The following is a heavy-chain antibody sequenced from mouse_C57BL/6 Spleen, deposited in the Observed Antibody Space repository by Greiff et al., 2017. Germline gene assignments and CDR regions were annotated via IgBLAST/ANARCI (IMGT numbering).Heavy chain of an antibody. CDR3: AGYDYDEGYFDY. Sequence: QVQLQQSGAELARPGASVKMSCKASGYTFTSYTMHWVKQRPGQGLEWIGYINPSSGYTKYNQKFKDKATLTADKSSSTAYMQLSSLTSEDSAVYYCAGYDYDEGYFDYWGQGTTLTVSS. CDR1: GYTFTSYT. CDR2: INPSSGYT. D-gene: IGHD2-4*01. J-gene: IGHJ2*01. V-gene: IGHV1-4*01.